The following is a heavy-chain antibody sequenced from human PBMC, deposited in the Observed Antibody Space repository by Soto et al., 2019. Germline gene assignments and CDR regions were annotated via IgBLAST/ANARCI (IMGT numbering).Heavy chain of an antibody. J-gene: IGHJ4*02. Sequence: ASVKVSCKASGYTFTGYYIHWVRQAPEQGLEWMGWINPNTGGAYYAQKVQGWVTMTRNTSISTAYMELSRLRSDDRAVYYCASGSGQYYFDYWGQGTQVTVSS. CDR2: INPNTGGA. D-gene: IGHD3-10*01. CDR3: ASGSGQYYFDY. CDR1: GYTFTGYY. V-gene: IGHV1-2*04.